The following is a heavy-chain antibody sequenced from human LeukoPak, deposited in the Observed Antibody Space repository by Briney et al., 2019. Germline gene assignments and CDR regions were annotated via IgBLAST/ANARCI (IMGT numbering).Heavy chain of an antibody. CDR3: ASPFDY. CDR1: GFTFNTYS. J-gene: IGHJ4*02. CDR2: ISSDSKTI. V-gene: IGHV3-48*01. Sequence: PGGSLRLSCTASGFTFNTYSMNWVRQAPGKGLEWVSYISSDSKTIYYADSVKGRFTISRDNAKNSLYLQVDSLRAEDTAVYYCASPFDYWGQGTLVTVSS.